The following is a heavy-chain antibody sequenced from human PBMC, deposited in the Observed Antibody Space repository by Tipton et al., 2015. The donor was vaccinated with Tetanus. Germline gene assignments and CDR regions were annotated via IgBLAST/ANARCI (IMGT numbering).Heavy chain of an antibody. Sequence: VKPSETLSLSCTVSGGSVSSSGYFWGWIRQSPGKGLEWIGSINSGGTTYHNPSLKGRLTISVDTSKNQFSLRLTSVTATDTAVYYCGRHGGSYSAYWCFDLWGRGSLVAVSS. CDR2: INSGGTT. V-gene: IGHV4-39*01. CDR3: GRHGGSYSAYWCFDL. D-gene: IGHD1-26*01. J-gene: IGHJ2*01. CDR1: GGSVSSSGYF.